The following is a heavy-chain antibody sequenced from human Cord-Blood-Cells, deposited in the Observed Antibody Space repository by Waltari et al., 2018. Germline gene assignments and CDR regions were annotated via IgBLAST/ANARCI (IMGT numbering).Heavy chain of an antibody. CDR1: GFIFGSYA. CDR3: AKARGGDYFDY. CDR2: ISGSGGST. Sequence: EVQLLESGGGLVQPGGSLRLSCAASGFIFGSYALSGVRQAPGKGLEWVSAISGSGGSTYYADSVKGRFTISRDNSKNTLYLQMNSLRAEDTAVYYCAKARGGDYFDYWGQGTLVTVSS. J-gene: IGHJ4*02. D-gene: IGHD3-16*01. V-gene: IGHV3-23*01.